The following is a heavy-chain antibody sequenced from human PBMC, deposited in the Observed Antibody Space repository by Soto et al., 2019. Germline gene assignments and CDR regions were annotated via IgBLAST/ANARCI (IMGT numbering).Heavy chain of an antibody. D-gene: IGHD4-17*01. CDR3: ARVGATVTSQALGFDH. V-gene: IGHV4-59*11. CDR1: GGSISSHY. CDR2: LYYTGST. J-gene: IGHJ4*02. Sequence: QVQLQESGPGLVRPSEILSLTCTVSGGSISSHYWSWVRQPPGKGLEWIGYLYYTGSTNYNASLKSQVTMSLDTSKNQFSLMLTSVTAADTAVYYCARVGATVTSQALGFDHWGQGILVTVSS.